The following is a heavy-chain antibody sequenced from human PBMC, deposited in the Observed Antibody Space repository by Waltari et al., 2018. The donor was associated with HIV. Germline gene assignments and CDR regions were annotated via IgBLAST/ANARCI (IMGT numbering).Heavy chain of an antibody. J-gene: IGHJ4*02. CDR1: GFSLGKAW. Sequence: EVQLVESGGGVVMPGKSARLSCAASGFSLGKAWKSWVSQAPGNGLGWVGRIKRKTDGGTTDYAAPVKGRFTISRDESKNTLYLQMNSLKTEDTAVYYCTTDDMNNWGQGTLVTVSS. V-gene: IGHV3-15*01. D-gene: IGHD2-15*01. CDR3: TTDDMNN. CDR2: IKRKTDGGTT.